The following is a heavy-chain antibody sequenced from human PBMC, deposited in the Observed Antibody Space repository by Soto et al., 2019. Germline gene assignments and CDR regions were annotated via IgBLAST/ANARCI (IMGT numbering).Heavy chain of an antibody. CDR2: IIPILGIA. J-gene: IGHJ4*02. CDR1: GGTFSSYT. D-gene: IGHD4-17*01. V-gene: IGHV1-69*04. CDR3: ARDLTTEDAPASFDY. Sequence: ASVTVSCTASGGTFSSYTISWVRQAPGQGLEWMGRIIPILGIANYAQKFQGRVTITADKSTSTAYMELSSLRSEDTAVYYCARDLTTEDAPASFDYWGQGTLVTVSS.